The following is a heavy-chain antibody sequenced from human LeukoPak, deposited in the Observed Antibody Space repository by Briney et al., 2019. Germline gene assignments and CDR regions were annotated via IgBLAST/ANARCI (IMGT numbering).Heavy chain of an antibody. Sequence: GGSLRLSCAASGFTFNSYSMNWVRQAPGKGLEWVSYISSSSSTIYYADSVKGRFTISRDNAKNSLYLQMNSLRAEDAAVYYCARDAASSSWYLVADAFDIWGQGTMVTVSS. V-gene: IGHV3-48*01. J-gene: IGHJ3*02. CDR2: ISSSSSTI. D-gene: IGHD6-13*01. CDR1: GFTFNSYS. CDR3: ARDAASSSWYLVADAFDI.